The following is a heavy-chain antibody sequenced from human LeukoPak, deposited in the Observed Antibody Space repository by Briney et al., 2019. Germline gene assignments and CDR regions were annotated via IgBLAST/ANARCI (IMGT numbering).Heavy chain of an antibody. Sequence: ASVKVSCKASGYTFTGYYMHWVRQAPGQGLEWMGWINPNSGGTSYAQKFQGRVTMTRDTSISTAYMELSRLRSDDTAVYYCARAQKPNYFDYWGQGTLVTVSS. CDR3: ARAQKPNYFDY. CDR1: GYTFTGYY. V-gene: IGHV1-2*02. CDR2: INPNSGGT. J-gene: IGHJ4*02.